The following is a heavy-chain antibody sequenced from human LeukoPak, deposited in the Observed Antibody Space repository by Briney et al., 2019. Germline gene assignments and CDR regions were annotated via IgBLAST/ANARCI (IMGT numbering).Heavy chain of an antibody. Sequence: ALVTVSCKASGYTSTSYDINWVRQATGQGLEWMGWMNPNSGNTGYAQKFQGRVTMTRNTSISTAYMELSSLRSEDTAVYYCARGKLRYFDWLPYDAFDIWGQGTMVTVSS. J-gene: IGHJ3*02. D-gene: IGHD3-9*01. CDR3: ARGKLRYFDWLPYDAFDI. CDR1: GYTSTSYD. CDR2: MNPNSGNT. V-gene: IGHV1-8*01.